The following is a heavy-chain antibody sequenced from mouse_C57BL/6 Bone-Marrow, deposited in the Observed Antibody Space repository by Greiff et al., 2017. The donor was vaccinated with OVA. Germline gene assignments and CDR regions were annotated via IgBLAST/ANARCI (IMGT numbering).Heavy chain of an antibody. V-gene: IGHV3-6*01. Sequence: VQLQQSGPGLVKPSQSLSLTCSVTGYSITSGYYWNWIRQFPGNKLEWMGYISYDGSNNYNPSLQNRISITRDTSKTQFFLKLNSVTTEDTATYYCARGPYYAGTSFAYWGQGTLVTVSA. J-gene: IGHJ3*01. D-gene: IGHD1-1*01. CDR3: ARGPYYAGTSFAY. CDR1: GYSITSGYY. CDR2: ISYDGSN.